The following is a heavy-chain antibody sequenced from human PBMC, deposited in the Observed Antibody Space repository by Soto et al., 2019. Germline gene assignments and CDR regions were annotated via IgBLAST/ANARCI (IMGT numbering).Heavy chain of an antibody. CDR1: GYTFTSYY. Sequence: QVQLVQSGAEVKKPGASVKVSCKASGYTFTSYYMHWVRQAPGQGLEWMGIINPSGGSTSYAQKLQARVTMTRDTTTSTVYMELSSLRSEDTAVYYCAKGGFGELVSHFDYWGQGTLVTVSS. CDR2: INPSGGST. J-gene: IGHJ4*02. CDR3: AKGGFGELVSHFDY. V-gene: IGHV1-46*01. D-gene: IGHD3-10*01.